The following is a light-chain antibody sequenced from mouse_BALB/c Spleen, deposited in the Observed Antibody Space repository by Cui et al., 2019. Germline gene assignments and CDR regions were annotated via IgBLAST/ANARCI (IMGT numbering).Light chain of an antibody. CDR3: QQYSSYPYT. CDR1: QDVGTA. V-gene: IGKV6-23*01. CDR2: WAS. Sequence: DIVMTQSHKFISTSVGDRVSIACKASQDVGTAVAWYQQKPGQSPKPLIYWASTRHTGVPDRFTGSGSGTDFTLTISNVQSEDLADYFCQQYSSYPYTFGGGTKLEIK. J-gene: IGKJ2*01.